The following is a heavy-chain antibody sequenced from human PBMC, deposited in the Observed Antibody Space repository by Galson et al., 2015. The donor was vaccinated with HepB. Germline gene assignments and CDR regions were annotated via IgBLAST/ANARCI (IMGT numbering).Heavy chain of an antibody. Sequence: SLRLSCAASGFTVSGTYMIWVRQAPGTGLECVSLIDSGDKKYYIDSVKGRFTISRDNSLNTMSLQLNSLRAEDSGVYYCAVSGTPGGFDFWGQGTVVTVSS. CDR1: GFTVSGTY. D-gene: IGHD1-14*01. V-gene: IGHV3-66*01. J-gene: IGHJ3*01. CDR2: IDSGDKK. CDR3: AVSGTPGGFDF.